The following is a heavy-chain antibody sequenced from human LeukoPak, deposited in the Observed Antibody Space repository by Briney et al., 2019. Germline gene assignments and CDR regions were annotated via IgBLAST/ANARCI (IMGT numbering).Heavy chain of an antibody. CDR3: AKERVLLWFGEPHAEGTYYMDV. D-gene: IGHD3-10*01. J-gene: IGHJ6*03. CDR1: GYSISSGYY. Sequence: SETLSLTCTVSGYSISSGYYWGWIRQPPGKGLEWIGRIYTSGSTNYNPSLKSRVTMSVDTSKNQFSLKLSSVTAADTAVYYCAKERVLLWFGEPHAEGTYYMDVWGKGTTVTISS. V-gene: IGHV4-38-2*02. CDR2: IYTSGST.